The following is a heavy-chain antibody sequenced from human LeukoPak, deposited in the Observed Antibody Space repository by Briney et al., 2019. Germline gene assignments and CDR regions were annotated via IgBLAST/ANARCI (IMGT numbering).Heavy chain of an antibody. CDR1: ADSFSFHY. J-gene: IGHJ3*02. V-gene: IGHV4-59*11. CDR3: ARDPTTVTKGFDI. CDR2: ISYIGST. D-gene: IGHD4-17*01. Sequence: SETLSLTCPVSADSFSFHYGAWTRHPPGRGRGWIGYISYIGSTNYNPSLSSLVTISVDTSKNQFSLKVSSVTAADTAVYYCARDPTTVTKGFDIWGQGTLVTVSS.